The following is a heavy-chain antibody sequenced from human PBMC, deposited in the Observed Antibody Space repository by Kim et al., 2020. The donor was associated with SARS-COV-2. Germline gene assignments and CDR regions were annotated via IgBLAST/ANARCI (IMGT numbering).Heavy chain of an antibody. CDR1: GGSFSGYY. CDR3: ASGSYYIDY. Sequence: SETLSLTCAVYGGSFSGYYWSWIRQPPGKGLEWIGEINHSGSTNYNPSLNSRVTISVDTSNNQFSLKLSSVTAADTAVYYCASGSYYIDYWGQGTLVTVSS. V-gene: IGHV4-34*01. CDR2: INHSGST. D-gene: IGHD1-26*01. J-gene: IGHJ4*02.